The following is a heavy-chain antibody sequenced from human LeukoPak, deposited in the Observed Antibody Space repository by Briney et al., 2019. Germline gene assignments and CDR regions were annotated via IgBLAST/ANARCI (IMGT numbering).Heavy chain of an antibody. J-gene: IGHJ4*02. Sequence: PGGSLRLSCAASGSTFSSYAMHWVRQAPGKGLEWVGRIKSKTNGGATDYAAPVKGRFTISRDDSKNTLYLQMNSLKTEDTAVYYCTTDLRQNYFDYWGQGTLVTVSS. CDR2: IKSKTNGGAT. CDR3: TTDLRQNYFDY. CDR1: GSTFSSYA. V-gene: IGHV3-15*01.